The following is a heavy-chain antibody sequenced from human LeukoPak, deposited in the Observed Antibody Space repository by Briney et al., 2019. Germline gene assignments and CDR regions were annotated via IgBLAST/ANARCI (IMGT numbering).Heavy chain of an antibody. CDR2: IKQDGSEK. D-gene: IGHD5-24*01. V-gene: IGHV3-7*01. Sequence: GGSLRLSCAASGFTFSSYWMSWVRQAPGKGLEWVANIKQDGSEKYYVDSVKGRFTISRDNAKNSLYLQMNSLRAEDTAVYYCARDPRWLQLYYFDYWGQGTLVTVSS. J-gene: IGHJ4*02. CDR3: ARDPRWLQLYYFDY. CDR1: GFTFSSYW.